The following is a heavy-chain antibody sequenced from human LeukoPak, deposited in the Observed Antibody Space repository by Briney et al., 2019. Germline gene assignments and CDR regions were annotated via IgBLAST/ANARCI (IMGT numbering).Heavy chain of an antibody. CDR3: AKGPYVDTAMVTAYFDY. D-gene: IGHD5-18*01. CDR1: GFTFSSYG. J-gene: IGHJ4*02. CDR2: ISYDGSNK. V-gene: IGHV3-30*18. Sequence: GGSLRLSCAASGFTFSSYGMHWVRQAPGKGLEWVAVISYDGSNKYYADSVKGRFTISRDNSKNTLYLQMNSLRAEDTAVYYCAKGPYVDTAMVTAYFDYWGQGTLVTVSS.